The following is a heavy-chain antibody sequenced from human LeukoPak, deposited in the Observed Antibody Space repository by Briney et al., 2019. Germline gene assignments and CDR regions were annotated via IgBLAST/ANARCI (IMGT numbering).Heavy chain of an antibody. Sequence: ASVKVSCKASGYTFTGYYMHWVRQAPGQGLEWMGWINPNSGGTNYAQKVQGRVTMTRDTSISTAYMELSRLRSDDTAVYYCARAHLYDILTGYSLDAFDIWGQGTMVTVSS. CDR1: GYTFTGYY. D-gene: IGHD3-9*01. CDR2: INPNSGGT. V-gene: IGHV1-2*02. J-gene: IGHJ3*02. CDR3: ARAHLYDILTGYSLDAFDI.